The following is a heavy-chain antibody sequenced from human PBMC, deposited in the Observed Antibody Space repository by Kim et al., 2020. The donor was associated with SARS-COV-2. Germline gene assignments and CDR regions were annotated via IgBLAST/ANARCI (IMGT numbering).Heavy chain of an antibody. CDR2: ISGNGVGT. J-gene: IGHJ4*02. CDR1: GFTFSSYA. D-gene: IGHD3-16*01. V-gene: IGHV3-23*01. CDR3: AKGGVTSRFDY. Sequence: GGSLRLSCAASGFTFSSYAMSWVRQAPGKGLGWVSAISGNGVGTYYADSVKGRFTISRDNSKNTLYLQMNSLRAEDTAVYYCAKGGVTSRFDYWGQGTLVTVSS.